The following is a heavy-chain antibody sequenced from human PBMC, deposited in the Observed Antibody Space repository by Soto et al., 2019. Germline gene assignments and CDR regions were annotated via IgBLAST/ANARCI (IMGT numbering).Heavy chain of an antibody. V-gene: IGHV1-69*13. J-gene: IGHJ3*02. CDR1: GYTFTNYD. Sequence: SVKVSCKASGYTFTNYDIHWVRQATGQGLEWMGGIIPIFGTANYAQKFQGRVTITADESTSTAYMELSSLRSEDTAVYYCARSAGGVVTAAFDIWGQGTMVTVSS. CDR2: IIPIFGTA. D-gene: IGHD2-21*02. CDR3: ARSAGGVVTAAFDI.